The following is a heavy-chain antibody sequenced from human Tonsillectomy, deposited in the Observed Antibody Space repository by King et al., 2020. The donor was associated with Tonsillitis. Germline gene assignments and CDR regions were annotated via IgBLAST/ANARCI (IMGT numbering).Heavy chain of an antibody. CDR1: GFTFDDYG. CDR3: VKDVDTAGFNGMHV. J-gene: IGHJ6*02. Sequence: VQLVESGGVVVQPGGSLRLSCAASGFTFDDYGMHWVRQAPGKGLEWVSLISWDGGSTYYADSVKGRFIISRDDSKNSLYLQMNSLSAEDTALYYCVKDVDTAGFNGMHVWGLGTTVTVSS. V-gene: IGHV3-43D*03. CDR2: ISWDGGST. D-gene: IGHD5-18*01.